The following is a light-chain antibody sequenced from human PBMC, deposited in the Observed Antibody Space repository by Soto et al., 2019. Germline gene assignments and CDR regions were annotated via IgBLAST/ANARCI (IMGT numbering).Light chain of an antibody. V-gene: IGKV3-15*01. CDR1: QSVTDN. J-gene: IGKJ1*01. CDR3: QQYKDWPRT. Sequence: EIVMTQSPATLSVSPGERATLSCRASQSVTDNVAWYQQKPGQAPRLLIYGASTRYTGVPARFSGGGSETEVTLTISSLQSEDFAVYYCQQYKDWPRTFGQGTKVEIK. CDR2: GAS.